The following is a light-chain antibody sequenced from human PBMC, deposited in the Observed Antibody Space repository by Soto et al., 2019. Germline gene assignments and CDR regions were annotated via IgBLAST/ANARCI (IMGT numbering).Light chain of an antibody. CDR1: QSVSSN. Sequence: EIGMTQSPATLSVSAGERATLSCWASQSVSSNLAWYQQKNGQAPRLLIYGASTRATGIPARFSGSGYGTEFNLTISSLQSEDFAVYYCQQYNNWPLTFGGGTKVDIK. V-gene: IGKV3-15*01. CDR3: QQYNNWPLT. J-gene: IGKJ4*01. CDR2: GAS.